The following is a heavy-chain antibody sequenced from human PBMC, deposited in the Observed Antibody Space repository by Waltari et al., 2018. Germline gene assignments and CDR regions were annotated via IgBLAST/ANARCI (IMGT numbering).Heavy chain of an antibody. CDR3: SVSLNH. Sequence: EVQLVESGGNLVQPGGSLRLSCAAPGFPFSNYWMDWVRQAPGKGLEWVANIKQDGSESHYVDSVKGRFTISRDNAQNLLYLQMNSLRAEDTAVYYCSVSLNHWGQGTLVTVSS. J-gene: IGHJ5*02. CDR1: GFPFSNYW. CDR2: IKQDGSES. V-gene: IGHV3-7*01.